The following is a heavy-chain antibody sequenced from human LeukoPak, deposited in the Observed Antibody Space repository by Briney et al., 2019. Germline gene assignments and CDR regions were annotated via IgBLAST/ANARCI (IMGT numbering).Heavy chain of an antibody. CDR3: ARINGDSGTYYMDV. V-gene: IGHV2-70*04. CDR2: IDWDDDK. D-gene: IGHD1-26*01. CDR1: GFSLSTSGMR. J-gene: IGHJ6*03. Sequence: ESGPALVKPTQTLTLTCTFSGFSLSTSGMRVSWIRQPPGKALEWLAPIDWDDDKFYSTSLKTRLTISKDTSKNQVVLTMTNMDPVDTATYYCARINGDSGTYYMDVWGKGTTVTVSS.